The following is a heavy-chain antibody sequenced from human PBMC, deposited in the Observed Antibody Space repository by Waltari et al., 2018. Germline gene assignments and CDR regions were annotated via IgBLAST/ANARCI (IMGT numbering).Heavy chain of an antibody. CDR3: ARKGGWLQDDAFDI. Sequence: EVQLVESGGGLIQPGGSLRLSCAASGFTVSSNYMIWVRQAPGKGLEWVSVIYREGSTYYADSVKDRFTSSREKCKNTLYLQMNSLRAEDTDVYDCARKGGWLQDDAFDIWGQGTMVTVSS. CDR2: IYREGST. V-gene: IGHV3-53*01. J-gene: IGHJ3*02. D-gene: IGHD5-12*01. CDR1: GFTVSSNY.